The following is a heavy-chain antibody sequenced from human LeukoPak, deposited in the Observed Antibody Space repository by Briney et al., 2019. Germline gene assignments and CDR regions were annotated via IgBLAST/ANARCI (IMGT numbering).Heavy chain of an antibody. Sequence: GGSLRLSCAASGFTFSSYGMHWVRQAPGKGLEWVAVISYDGSNKYYADSVKGRFTISRDNSKNTLYLQMNSLRAEDTAVYYCAKERGYSSSWYANDAFDIWGQGTMVTVSS. J-gene: IGHJ3*02. V-gene: IGHV3-30*18. CDR2: ISYDGSNK. CDR3: AKERGYSSSWYANDAFDI. D-gene: IGHD6-13*01. CDR1: GFTFSSYG.